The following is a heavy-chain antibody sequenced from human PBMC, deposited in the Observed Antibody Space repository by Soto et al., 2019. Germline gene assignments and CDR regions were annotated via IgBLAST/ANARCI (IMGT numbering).Heavy chain of an antibody. V-gene: IGHV3-23*01. CDR1: GFTFSSYA. J-gene: IGHJ4*02. D-gene: IGHD2-21*02. CDR3: AKLGDPTPTYYFDY. Sequence: GGSLSLSCAASGFTFSSYAMSLGRQAPGKGLEWVSAISGSGGSTYYADSVKGRSTISRDNSKNTLYLQMNSLRAEDTAVYYCAKLGDPTPTYYFDYWGQGTLVTVSS. CDR2: ISGSGGST.